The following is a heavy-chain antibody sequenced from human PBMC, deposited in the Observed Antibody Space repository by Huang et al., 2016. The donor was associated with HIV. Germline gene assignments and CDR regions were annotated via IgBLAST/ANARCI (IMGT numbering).Heavy chain of an antibody. CDR3: ARGRVTSSGVVQSYDY. CDR2: IYTTGST. V-gene: IGHV4-61*09. J-gene: IGHJ4*02. CDR1: GASIASGSDF. Sequence: VQLQESGPGLVKPSQTLSLSCHVSGASIASGSDFWNWIRQPAGGGLEWIGHIYTTGSTDYNPALKMRCAVSSDTAKTQFSLSLRSVTAADTAVYFCARGRVTSSGVVQSYDYWGQGSLVTVSS. D-gene: IGHD3-3*01.